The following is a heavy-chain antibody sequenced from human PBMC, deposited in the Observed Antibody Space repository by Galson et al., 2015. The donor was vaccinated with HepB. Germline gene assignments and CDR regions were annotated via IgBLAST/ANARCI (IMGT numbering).Heavy chain of an antibody. CDR1: GDNFRSYA. CDR3: ARGWFPMVENYFDY. Sequence: SVKVSCKASGDNFRSYAISWVRQAPGQGLEWLGGIVPMFGTANYTQNLQGRVTITADESASTAYMELSSLRSDDTAIYYCARGWFPMVENYFDYWGQGTLVTVSS. D-gene: IGHD3-10*01. J-gene: IGHJ4*02. CDR2: IVPMFGTA. V-gene: IGHV1-69*13.